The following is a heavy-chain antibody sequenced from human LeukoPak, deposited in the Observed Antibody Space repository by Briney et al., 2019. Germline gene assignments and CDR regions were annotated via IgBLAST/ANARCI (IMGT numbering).Heavy chain of an antibody. CDR1: GGTFSSYA. CDR3: ATAWSGWYEVYFQH. J-gene: IGHJ1*01. Sequence: SVKLSCKASGGTFSSYAISWVRQAPGQGLEWMGAIIPIFGTANHAQKFQGRVTIIADKSTSTADMELSSLRSEDTAVYYCATAWSGWYEVYFQHWGQGTLVTVSS. V-gene: IGHV1-69*06. CDR2: IIPIFGTA. D-gene: IGHD6-19*01.